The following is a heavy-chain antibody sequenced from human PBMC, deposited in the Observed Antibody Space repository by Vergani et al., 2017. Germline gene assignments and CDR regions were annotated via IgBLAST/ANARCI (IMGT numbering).Heavy chain of an antibody. D-gene: IGHD3-10*01. CDR1: GGSISSGGYY. Sequence: QVQLQESGPGLVKPSQTLSLTCAVSGGSISSGGYYWSWIRQHPGKGLEWIGYIYYSGSTYYNPSLKSRVTISVDTSKNQFSLKLSSVTAADTAVYYCARHEYGSGSYYNLFDYWGQGTLVTVSS. CDR3: ARHEYGSGSYYNLFDY. V-gene: IGHV4-31*11. J-gene: IGHJ4*02. CDR2: IYYSGST.